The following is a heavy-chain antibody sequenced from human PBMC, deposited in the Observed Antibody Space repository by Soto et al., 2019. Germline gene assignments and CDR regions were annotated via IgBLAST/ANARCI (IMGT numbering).Heavy chain of an antibody. D-gene: IGHD3-22*01. CDR2: IIPIFGTA. V-gene: IGHV1-69*13. J-gene: IGHJ6*02. CDR3: ARGYYDSSGYYFPDLGDYYYYGMDV. Sequence: ASVKVSCKASGGTFSSYAISWVRQSAGQGLEWMGGIIPIFGTANYAQKFQGRVTITADESTSTAYMELSSLRSEDTAVYYCARGYYDSSGYYFPDLGDYYYYGMDVWGQGTTVTVSS. CDR1: GGTFSSYA.